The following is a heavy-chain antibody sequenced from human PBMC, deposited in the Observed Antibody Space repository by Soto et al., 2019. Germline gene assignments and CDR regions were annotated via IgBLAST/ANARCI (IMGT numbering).Heavy chain of an antibody. J-gene: IGHJ4*02. CDR2: ISSSSSTI. CDR3: ARDSYDSSGYSALGDY. D-gene: IGHD3-22*01. Sequence: PGGSLRLSCAASGFTFSSYSMNWVRQAPGKGLEWVSYISSSSSTIYYADSVKGRFTISRDNAKNSLYLQMNSLRAEDTAVYYCARDSYDSSGYSALGDYCGQGTLVTVSS. CDR1: GFTFSSYS. V-gene: IGHV3-48*01.